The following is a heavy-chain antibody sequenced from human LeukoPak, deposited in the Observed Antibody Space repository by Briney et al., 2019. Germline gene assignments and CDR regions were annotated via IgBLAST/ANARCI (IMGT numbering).Heavy chain of an antibody. CDR1: GFTFSSYW. CDR2: IKQDGSEK. CDR3: AREITVTTGWFDP. Sequence: SGGSLRLSCAAPGFTFSSYWMSWVRQAPGKGLEWVANIKQDGSEKYYVDSVKGRFTISRDNAKNSLYLQMNSLRAEDTAVYYCAREITVTTGWFDPWGQGTLVTVSS. J-gene: IGHJ5*02. D-gene: IGHD4-17*01. V-gene: IGHV3-7*01.